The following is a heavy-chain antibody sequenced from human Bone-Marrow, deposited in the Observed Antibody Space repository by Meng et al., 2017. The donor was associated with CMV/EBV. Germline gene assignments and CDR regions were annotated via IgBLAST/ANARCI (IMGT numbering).Heavy chain of an antibody. J-gene: IGHJ6*02. D-gene: IGHD3-22*01. CDR2: INPKSGGT. Sequence: ASVKVSCKASGYTFIGYDLHWVRQAPGQGLEWMGWINPKSGGTNYAQRFQGRVTMTRDTSINTVYMELRRLRPDDTAVYFCAKSLYTNYYSTYYGLDVWGQGTTVTVSS. V-gene: IGHV1-2*02. CDR3: AKSLYTNYYSTYYGLDV. CDR1: GYTFIGYD.